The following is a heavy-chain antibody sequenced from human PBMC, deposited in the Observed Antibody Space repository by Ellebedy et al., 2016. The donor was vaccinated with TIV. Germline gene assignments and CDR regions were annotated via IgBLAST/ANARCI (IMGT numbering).Heavy chain of an antibody. CDR2: IYPGDSDT. V-gene: IGHV5-51*01. D-gene: IGHD3-22*01. Sequence: GGSLRLSCTGSGYSFTSYWIAWVRQMPGKGLEYLGIIYPGDSDTRYSPSFLGQVTISADKSISTAYLQWSSLKASDTAMYYCARRVSGYYYDYWGQGTLVTVSS. J-gene: IGHJ4*02. CDR1: GYSFTSYW. CDR3: ARRVSGYYYDY.